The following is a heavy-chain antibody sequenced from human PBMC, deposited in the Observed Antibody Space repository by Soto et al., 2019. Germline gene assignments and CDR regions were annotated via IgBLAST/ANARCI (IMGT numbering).Heavy chain of an antibody. CDR1: GYTFTSYG. D-gene: IGHD2-2*01. V-gene: IGHV1-18*01. Sequence: ASVKVSCKASGYTFTSYGISWVRQAPGQGPEWMGWISAYNGNTNYAQKLQGRVTMTTDTSTSTAYMELRSLRSDDTAVYYCARQLGLHCSGTSCSASWWFDPWGQGTLVTVSS. J-gene: IGHJ5*02. CDR2: ISAYNGNT. CDR3: ARQLGLHCSGTSCSASWWFDP.